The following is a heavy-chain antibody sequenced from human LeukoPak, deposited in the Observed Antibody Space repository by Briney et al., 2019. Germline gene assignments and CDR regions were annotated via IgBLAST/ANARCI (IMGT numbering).Heavy chain of an antibody. V-gene: IGHV4-31*03. CDR2: IHHSGST. Sequence: SETLSLTCTVSGGSISSGAYYWSWIRQHPGKGLEWIGEIHHSGSTNYNPSLKSRVTISVDKSKNHFSLKLSSVTAADTAMYYCAKDREYSSGWHDYWGQGVLVTVSS. CDR3: AKDREYSSGWHDY. J-gene: IGHJ4*02. D-gene: IGHD6-19*01. CDR1: GGSISSGAYY.